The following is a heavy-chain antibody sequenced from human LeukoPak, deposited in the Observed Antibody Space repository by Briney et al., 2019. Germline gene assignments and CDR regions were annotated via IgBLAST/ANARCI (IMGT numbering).Heavy chain of an antibody. J-gene: IGHJ4*02. CDR2: IRSRAFGATT. CDR3: TRDHAHCSGGSCYPGGYYFDY. V-gene: IGHV3-49*03. Sequence: GGSLRLSCTASGFTFGDYALIWFRQAPGKGLEWVSFIRSRAFGATTEYAASVKGRFTISRDDSKSIAYLQMNSLNTEDTAVYYCTRDHAHCSGGSCYPGGYYFDYWGQGTLVTVSS. CDR1: GFTFGDYA. D-gene: IGHD2-15*01.